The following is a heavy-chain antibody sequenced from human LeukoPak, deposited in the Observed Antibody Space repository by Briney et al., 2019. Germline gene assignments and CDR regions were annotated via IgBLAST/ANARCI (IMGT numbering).Heavy chain of an antibody. CDR2: IYSGGRT. D-gene: IGHD3-10*01. CDR3: ARGLDNYGSGSSD. CDR1: GFTVSSNY. V-gene: IGHV3-66*01. J-gene: IGHJ4*02. Sequence: GGSLRLSCAASGFTVSSNYMHWVRQAPGKGLEWVSVIYSGGRTYYAESVKGRFTISRDSSTNTLFLQMNSLRAEDTAVYYCARGLDNYGSGSSDWGQGTLVTVSS.